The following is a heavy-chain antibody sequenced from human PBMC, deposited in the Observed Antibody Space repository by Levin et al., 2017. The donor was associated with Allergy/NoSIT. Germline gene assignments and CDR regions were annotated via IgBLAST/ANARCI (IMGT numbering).Heavy chain of an antibody. CDR3: ARPWRTSFLRDGFDI. CDR1: GGSISSRSYY. V-gene: IGHV4-39*01. D-gene: IGHD5/OR15-5a*01. CDR2: VYSSGST. Sequence: SETLSLTCTVSGGSISSRSYYWGWIRQPPGKGLEWIGSVYSSGSTYYNPSLKSRVTMYADTSKNQFSLNLNSVTASDTAMYYCARPWRTSFLRDGFDIWGQGTMVTVSS. J-gene: IGHJ3*02.